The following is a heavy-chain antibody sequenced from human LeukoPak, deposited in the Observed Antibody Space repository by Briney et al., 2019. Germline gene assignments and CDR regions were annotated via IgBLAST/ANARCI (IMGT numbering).Heavy chain of an antibody. J-gene: IGHJ6*02. Sequence: GGSLRLSCAASGFTFSSYGMHWVRQAPAKGLEWVAFIRYDGSNKYYADSVKGRFTISRDNSKNTLYLQMNSLRAEDTSVYYCAKEGTWGPYYYYGMDVWGQGTTVTVSS. CDR1: GFTFSSYG. D-gene: IGHD7-27*01. CDR2: IRYDGSNK. CDR3: AKEGTWGPYYYYGMDV. V-gene: IGHV3-30*02.